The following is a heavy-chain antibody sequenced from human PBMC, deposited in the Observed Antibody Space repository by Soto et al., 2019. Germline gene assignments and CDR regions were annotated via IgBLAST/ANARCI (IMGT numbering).Heavy chain of an antibody. V-gene: IGHV3-21*01. CDR2: ITSSSSYI. D-gene: IGHD2-15*01. CDR1: GFTFSSYS. J-gene: IGHJ4*02. CDR3: ARGHIVVVVAATSDY. Sequence: AGSLTLSCAASGFTFSSYSMNWVRQAPGKGLEWVSSITSSSSYIYYADSVKGRFTISRDNAKNSLYLQMSSLRAEDTAVYYCARGHIVVVVAATSDYWGQGTLVTVSS.